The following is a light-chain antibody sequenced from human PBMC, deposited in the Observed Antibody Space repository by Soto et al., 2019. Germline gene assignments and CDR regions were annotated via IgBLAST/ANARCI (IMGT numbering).Light chain of an antibody. J-gene: IGLJ3*02. CDR2: EVI. Sequence: QSVLTQPASVSGSPGQSITISCTGTSSDVGGYNFVSWYQQHPAKAPKLMIYEVINRPSGVSNRFSGSKSGNTASLTISGLQAEDEADYYCSSYTSSSTLVFGGGTKLTVL. V-gene: IGLV2-14*01. CDR1: SSDVGGYNF. CDR3: SSYTSSSTLV.